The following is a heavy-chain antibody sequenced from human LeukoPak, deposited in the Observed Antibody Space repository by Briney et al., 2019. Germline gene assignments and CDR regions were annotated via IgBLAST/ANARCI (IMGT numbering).Heavy chain of an antibody. V-gene: IGHV1-46*01. Sequence: ASVKVSFKASGYTFTSYYMHWVRQPPCQGLEWMGIINPNGCRTRYAKKFQGRVTMTRGTSTSTVYMELSSLRSEETAVYYCARDRWCYDSSGYRLMYFFDYWGQGTLVTVSS. CDR3: ARDRWCYDSSGYRLMYFFDY. CDR2: INPNGCRT. CDR1: GYTFTSYY. D-gene: IGHD3-22*01. J-gene: IGHJ4*02.